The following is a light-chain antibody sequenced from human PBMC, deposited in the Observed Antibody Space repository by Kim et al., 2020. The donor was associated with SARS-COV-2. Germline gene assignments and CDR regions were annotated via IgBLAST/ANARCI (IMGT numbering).Light chain of an antibody. J-gene: IGLJ3*02. Sequence: ALGRTVRIKCQGDSLRSYYASWYKQKPGQAPVLVIYEKNNRPSGIPDRFSGSSSGNTASLTITGAQAEDEADYYCNSRESGVNHVVFGGGTQLTVL. CDR1: SLRSYY. CDR2: EKN. CDR3: NSRESGVNHVV. V-gene: IGLV3-19*01.